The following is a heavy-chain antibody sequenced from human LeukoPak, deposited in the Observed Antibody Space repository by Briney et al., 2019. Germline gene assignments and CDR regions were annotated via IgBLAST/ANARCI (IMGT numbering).Heavy chain of an antibody. CDR1: GYTFTGYY. Sequence: GASVKVSCKASGYTFTGYYMHWVRQAPGQGLEWMGWINPNSGGTNYAQKFQGRVTMTRDTSISTAHMELSRLRSDDTAVYYCASSGYCTGGVCYHPFDYWGQGTLVTVSS. CDR2: INPNSGGT. CDR3: ASSGYCTGGVCYHPFDY. J-gene: IGHJ4*02. D-gene: IGHD2-8*02. V-gene: IGHV1-2*02.